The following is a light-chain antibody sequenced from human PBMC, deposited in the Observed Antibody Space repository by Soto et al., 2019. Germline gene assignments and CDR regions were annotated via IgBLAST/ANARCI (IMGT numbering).Light chain of an antibody. CDR3: QQYYDTPIT. CDR1: QSVLSNSNNKNY. V-gene: IGKV4-1*01. CDR2: WAS. Sequence: DIVMTQSPDSLAVSLGERATINCKSSQSVLSNSNNKNYLAWFQQKPGQPPKLLIFWASTRESGVPDRFSGSGSGTDFTLTISSLQAEDVAVYSCQQYYDTPITFGQGTRLEIK. J-gene: IGKJ5*01.